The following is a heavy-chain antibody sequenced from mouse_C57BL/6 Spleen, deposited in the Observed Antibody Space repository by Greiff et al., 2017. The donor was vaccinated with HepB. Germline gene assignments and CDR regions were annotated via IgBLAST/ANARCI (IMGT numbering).Heavy chain of an antibody. CDR1: GYAFSSSW. CDR3: ARVGSRYYFDY. J-gene: IGHJ2*01. Sequence: VQLQQSGPELVKPGASVKISCKASGYAFSSSWMNWVKQRPGKGLEWIGRIYPGDGDTNYNGKFKGKATLTADKSSSTAYMQLSSLTSEDSAVYFCARVGSRYYFDYWGQGTTLTVSS. V-gene: IGHV1-82*01. D-gene: IGHD1-1*01. CDR2: IYPGDGDT.